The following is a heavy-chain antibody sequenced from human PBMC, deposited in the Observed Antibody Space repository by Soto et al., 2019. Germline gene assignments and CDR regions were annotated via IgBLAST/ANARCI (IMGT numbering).Heavy chain of an antibody. J-gene: IGHJ5*01. Sequence: SETLSLTCTVSGGSISSHYWTWIRQPPGKRLEWIGYIYYSGSTNYNPSLKSRVTISVDTSKNQFSLKLSSVTAADTAVYYCARHVYDHGDNNWFDSWGQATLVTVSS. CDR2: IYYSGST. CDR1: GGSISSHY. V-gene: IGHV4-59*08. CDR3: ARHVYDHGDNNWFDS. D-gene: IGHD4-17*01.